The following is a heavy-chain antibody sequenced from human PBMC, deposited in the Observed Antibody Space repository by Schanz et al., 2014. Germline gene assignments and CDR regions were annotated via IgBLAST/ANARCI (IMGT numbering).Heavy chain of an antibody. V-gene: IGHV3-66*01. D-gene: IGHD6-19*01. J-gene: IGHJ6*02. CDR1: GFIVSSTY. CDR2: IYSGVST. CDR3: AKDVRPVANTVHFYYMDV. Sequence: VQLVESGGGVVQPGGSQRLSCAASGFIVSSTYMTWVRQAPGKGLEWVSIIYSGVSTYYADSVKGRFTISRDNSKNSLYLQMNSLRAEDTAVYYCAKDVRPVANTVHFYYMDVWGQGTTVTVSS.